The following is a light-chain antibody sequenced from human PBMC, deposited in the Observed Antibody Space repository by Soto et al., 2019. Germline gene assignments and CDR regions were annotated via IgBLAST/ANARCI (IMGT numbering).Light chain of an antibody. V-gene: IGLV1-40*01. Sequence: QSVLTQPPSVSGAPGQRVTISCTGSSSNIGAGYDVHWYQQLPGTAPKLLIYGNNNRPSGVPDRFSGSMSGTSASLAITGLQAEDEADYYCQSYDTSLSAVVFGGGTKLTVL. CDR2: GNN. CDR1: SSNIGAGYD. J-gene: IGLJ3*02. CDR3: QSYDTSLSAVV.